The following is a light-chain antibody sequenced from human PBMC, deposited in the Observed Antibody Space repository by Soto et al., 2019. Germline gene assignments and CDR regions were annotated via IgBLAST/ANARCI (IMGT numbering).Light chain of an antibody. CDR2: KAS. J-gene: IGKJ1*01. CDR1: QSISIW. CDR3: QQYHSYWT. V-gene: IGKV1-5*03. Sequence: DIQMTQSPSAVSASVGDRVTITCRASQSISIWLAWYQQKPGKAPKILIYKASSLESGVPSRFSGSGSGTEFTLTISSLQPDDFSTYYCQQYHSYWTFGQGTKVDIK.